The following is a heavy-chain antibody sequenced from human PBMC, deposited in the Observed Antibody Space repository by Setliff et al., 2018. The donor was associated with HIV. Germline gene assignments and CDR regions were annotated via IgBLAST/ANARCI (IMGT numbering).Heavy chain of an antibody. Sequence: EASVKVSCKASGYTFTSYSMHWVRQAPGQGLEWMGIINRSGGTTNYAQKFQGRVTMTRDTSTSTVYMEVSSLRSDDTAVYYCARDRTHRSGWYGYFEYWGQGTLVTVSS. CDR3: ARDRTHRSGWYGYFEY. V-gene: IGHV1-46*01. J-gene: IGHJ4*02. CDR1: GYTFTSYS. D-gene: IGHD6-19*01. CDR2: INRSGGTT.